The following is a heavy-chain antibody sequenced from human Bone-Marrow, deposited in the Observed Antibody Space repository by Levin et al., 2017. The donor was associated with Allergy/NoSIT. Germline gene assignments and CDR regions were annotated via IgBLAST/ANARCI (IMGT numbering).Heavy chain of an antibody. CDR3: ARDLRARHYGMEG. Sequence: PGGSLRLSCAASGFTFSTYGMHWVRQAPGKGLEWVAVIWYDGSNKYYTDSVKGRFTISRDISKNTLYLQMNNLRAEDTAVYYCARDLRARHYGMEGWGQGTTVTVSS. J-gene: IGHJ6*02. CDR2: IWYDGSNK. CDR1: GFTFSTYG. V-gene: IGHV3-33*01.